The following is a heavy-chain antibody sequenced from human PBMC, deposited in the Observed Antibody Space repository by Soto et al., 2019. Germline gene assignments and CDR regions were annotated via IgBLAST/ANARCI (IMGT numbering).Heavy chain of an antibody. CDR2: ISYGGST. D-gene: IGHD4-17*01. V-gene: IGHV4-31*02. Sequence: PSETLSLTCTVSGGSINSGGYCWSWIRQHPGKGLDWIGCISYGGSTSYNPSLKSRVTISVDTSKNQFSLKLTSVTAADTAVYYCARLRNWFDRWGQGTLVTVS. CDR3: ARLRNWFDR. CDR1: GGSINSGGYC. J-gene: IGHJ5*02.